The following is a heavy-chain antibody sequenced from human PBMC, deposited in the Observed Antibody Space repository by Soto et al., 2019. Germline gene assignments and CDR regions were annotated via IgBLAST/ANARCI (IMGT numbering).Heavy chain of an antibody. D-gene: IGHD2-15*01. Sequence: KGLEWVSAISGSGGSTYYADSVKGRFTISRDNSKNTLYLQMNSLRAEDTAVYFCSQAEDGIRVLCTVSAFLLNRSSDL. V-gene: IGHV3-23*01. CDR2: ISGSGGST. J-gene: IGHJ2*01. CDR3: SQAEDGIRVLCTVSAFLLNRSSDL.